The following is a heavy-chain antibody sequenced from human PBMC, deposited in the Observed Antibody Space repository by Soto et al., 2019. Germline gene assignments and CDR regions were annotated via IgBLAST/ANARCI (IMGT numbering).Heavy chain of an antibody. CDR2: ISWEGGSI. D-gene: IGHD6-13*01. V-gene: IGHV3-74*01. CDR1: GFTFSSYW. CDR3: AKDWYEDS. J-gene: IGHJ4*02. Sequence: PGGSLRLSCAASGFTFSSYWMHWVRQAPGKGLEWVSGISWEGGSIGYADSVKGRFIISRDNAKNTLYLQMNGLRVEDTAVYYCAKDWYEDSWGQGTLVTVSS.